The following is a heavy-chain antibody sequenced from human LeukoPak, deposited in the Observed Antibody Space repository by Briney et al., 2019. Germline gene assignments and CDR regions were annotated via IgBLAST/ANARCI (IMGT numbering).Heavy chain of an antibody. D-gene: IGHD3-16*01. CDR1: GGSVSDYY. J-gene: IGHJ4*03. Sequence: SETLSLTCTISGGSVSDYYWSWIRQSPGKGLEWIGYIYHTGSTSYSPSLKSRVTISIDTSKKQFSLRLNAVTAADTAVFYCASLRVPGYFDYWGQGTLVTVSS. V-gene: IGHV4-59*02. CDR2: IYHTGST. CDR3: ASLRVPGYFDY.